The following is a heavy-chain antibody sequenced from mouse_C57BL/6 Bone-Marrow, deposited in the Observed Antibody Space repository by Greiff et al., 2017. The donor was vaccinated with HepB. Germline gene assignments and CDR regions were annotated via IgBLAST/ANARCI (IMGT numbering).Heavy chain of an antibody. V-gene: IGHV1-82*01. CDR3: ASSADGYYVMDY. CDR1: GYAFSSSW. D-gene: IGHD2-3*01. J-gene: IGHJ4*01. CDR2: IYPGDGDT. Sequence: VKLMESGPELVKPGASVKISCKASGYAFSSSWMNWVKQRPGKGLEWIGRIYPGDGDTNYNGKFKGKATLTADKSSSTAYMQLSSLTSEDSAVYFCASSADGYYVMDYWGQGTSVTVSS.